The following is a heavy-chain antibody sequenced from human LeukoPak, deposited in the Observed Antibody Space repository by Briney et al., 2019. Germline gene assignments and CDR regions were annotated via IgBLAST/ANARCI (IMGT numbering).Heavy chain of an antibody. D-gene: IGHD2-15*01. J-gene: IGHJ4*02. CDR2: IIPIFGTA. Sequence: SVKVSCKASGYTFTGYYMHWVRQAPGQGLEWMGGIIPIFGTANYAQKFQGRVTITTDESTSTAYMELSSLRSEDTAVYYCARRRGYCSGGSCYSRFDYWGQGTLVTVSS. V-gene: IGHV1-69*05. CDR1: GYTFTGYY. CDR3: ARRRGYCSGGSCYSRFDY.